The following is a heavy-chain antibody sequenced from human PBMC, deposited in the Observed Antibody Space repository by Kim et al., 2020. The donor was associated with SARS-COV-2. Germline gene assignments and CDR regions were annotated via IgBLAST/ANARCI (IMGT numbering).Heavy chain of an antibody. J-gene: IGHJ4*02. D-gene: IGHD5-18*01. Sequence: SVKGRFTISRDNSKNTLYLQMNSLRAEDTAVYYCAKDSRVDTAMVTWVDYWGQGTLVTVSS. CDR3: AKDSRVDTAMVTWVDY. V-gene: IGHV3-30*02.